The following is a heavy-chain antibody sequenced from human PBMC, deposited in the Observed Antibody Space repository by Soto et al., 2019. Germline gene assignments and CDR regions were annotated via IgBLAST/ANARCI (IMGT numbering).Heavy chain of an antibody. Sequence: EVQLVESGGGLVKPGGSLRLSCADSAFTFNNAWLNWVRQAPGKGLEWVGRIKSKTDGGTTDYAAHVKGRFTISRDDSKNTLYLQMNSLKTEDTAVYYCATDGPLVMPVDYWGQGPLVTVSS. J-gene: IGHJ4*02. CDR1: AFTFNNAW. D-gene: IGHD2-2*01. CDR3: ATDGPLVMPVDY. CDR2: IKSKTDGGTT. V-gene: IGHV3-15*07.